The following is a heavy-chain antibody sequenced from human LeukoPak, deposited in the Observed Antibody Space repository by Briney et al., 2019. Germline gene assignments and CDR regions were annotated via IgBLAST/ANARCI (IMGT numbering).Heavy chain of an antibody. CDR1: GFTFSSYS. J-gene: IGHJ4*02. CDR2: ISSSSSTI. D-gene: IGHD1-26*01. CDR3: ARGLPLDY. V-gene: IGHV3-48*01. Sequence: SGGSLRLSCAASGFTFSSYSMNWVRQAPGKGLEWVSYISSSSSTIYYADSVKGRFTISRDNAKNSLYPQMNSLRAEDTAVYYCARGLPLDYWGQGTLVTVSS.